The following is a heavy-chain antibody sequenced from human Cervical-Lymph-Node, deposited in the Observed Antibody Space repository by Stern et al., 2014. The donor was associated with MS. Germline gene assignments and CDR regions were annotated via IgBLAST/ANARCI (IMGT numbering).Heavy chain of an antibody. CDR1: GYTFTSHY. CDR2: INPSGDSA. Sequence: VQLVESGAEVKKPGASVKGSCKAFGYTFTSHYMHWVRQAPGQGLEWVGIINPSGDSATYAQKFQGRVTITRDTSTSTVYMELSSLRSEDTAVYYCASGTGSKRPTGNYWGQGTLVTVSS. J-gene: IGHJ4*02. V-gene: IGHV1-46*01. D-gene: IGHD3/OR15-3a*01. CDR3: ASGTGSKRPTGNY.